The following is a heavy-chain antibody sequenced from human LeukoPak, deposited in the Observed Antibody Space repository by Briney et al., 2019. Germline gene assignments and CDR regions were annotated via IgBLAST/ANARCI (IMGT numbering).Heavy chain of an antibody. Sequence: PGRSLRLSCAASGFTFSSYGMHWVRQAPGKGLEWVSTLSGSGGNTYYADSVKGRVTISRDNSKNTLYLQMNSLRAEDTAVYHCAKGSYYYDSADYFDYWGQGTLVAVSS. CDR2: LSGSGGNT. D-gene: IGHD3-22*01. CDR3: AKGSYYYDSADYFDY. CDR1: GFTFSSYG. J-gene: IGHJ4*02. V-gene: IGHV3-23*01.